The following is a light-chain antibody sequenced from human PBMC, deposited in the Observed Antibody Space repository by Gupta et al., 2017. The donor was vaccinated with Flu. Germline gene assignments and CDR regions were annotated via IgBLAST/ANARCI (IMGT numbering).Light chain of an antibody. CDR2: SAS. V-gene: IGKV1-39*01. J-gene: IGKJ1*01. CDR1: QTIGNS. Sequence: VGDRITITCRASQTIGNSLNWYQQKPGKAPRLLIFSASNLKSGVPSRFSGSGSGTYFTLTISSLQPEDFASYYCQQTFSRTFGQGTRVEI. CDR3: QQTFSRT.